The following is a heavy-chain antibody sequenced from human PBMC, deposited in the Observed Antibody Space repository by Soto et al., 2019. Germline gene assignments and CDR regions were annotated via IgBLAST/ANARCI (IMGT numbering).Heavy chain of an antibody. V-gene: IGHV1-69*10. CDR2: IIPILGTA. J-gene: IGHJ5*02. CDR3: AREVESYCSSTSCLYNWFDP. D-gene: IGHD2-2*01. CDR1: GGTFSSYA. Sequence: SVKVSCKASGGTFSSYAISWVRQAPGQGLEWMGGIIPILGTANYAHKFQGRVTITADKSTSTAYMELSSLRSEDTAVYYCAREVESYCSSTSCLYNWFDPWGQGTLVTVSS.